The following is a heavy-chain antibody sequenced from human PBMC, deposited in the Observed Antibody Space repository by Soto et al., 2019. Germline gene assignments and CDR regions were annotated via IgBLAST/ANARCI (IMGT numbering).Heavy chain of an antibody. J-gene: IGHJ4*02. CDR1: GFTFSGYW. CDR2: SNSDGSGI. CDR3: TRDRPEAQYDYHPIFDH. D-gene: IGHD5-12*01. Sequence: EVQLVESGGGFLQPGGSLRLSCAASGFTFSGYWMHWVRQVPGKGLMWVARSNSDGSGISYADSVKGRFTISRDNVKNILCLEMNSLRADDSAVYYCTRDRPEAQYDYHPIFDHWGEGTLVTVAS. V-gene: IGHV3-74*01.